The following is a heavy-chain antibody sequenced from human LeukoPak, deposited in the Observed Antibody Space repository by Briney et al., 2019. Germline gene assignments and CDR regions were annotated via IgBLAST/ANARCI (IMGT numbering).Heavy chain of an antibody. CDR2: ITGSGGST. J-gene: IGHJ4*02. D-gene: IGHD3-10*01. CDR3: AKDTYGSGGTDY. CDR1: GFTFSNYA. V-gene: IGHV3-23*01. Sequence: GGSLSLSCAASGFTFSNYAMSWVRQAPGKGLKGVSAITGSGGSTYYADSVKGRFTISRDNSKNTLYLQMNSLRAEDTAVYYCAKDTYGSGGTDYWGQGTLVTVSS.